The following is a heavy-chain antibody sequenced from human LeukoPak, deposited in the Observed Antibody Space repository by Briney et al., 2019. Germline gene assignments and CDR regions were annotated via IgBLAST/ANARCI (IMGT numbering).Heavy chain of an antibody. CDR1: GGSISSYY. CDR2: IYYSGST. CDR3: ARDSITMVRGVIITAGYFDY. V-gene: IGHV4-59*01. D-gene: IGHD3-10*01. Sequence: SETLSLTCTVSGGSISSYYWSWIRQPPGKGLEWIGYIYYSGSTNYNPSLKSRVTISVDTSKNQFSLKLSSVTAADTAVYYCARDSITMVRGVIITAGYFDYWGQGTLVTVSS. J-gene: IGHJ4*02.